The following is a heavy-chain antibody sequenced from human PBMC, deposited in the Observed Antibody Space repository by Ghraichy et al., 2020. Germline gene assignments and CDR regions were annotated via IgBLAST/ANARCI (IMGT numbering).Heavy chain of an antibody. CDR2: INPDSGAT. D-gene: IGHD3-10*01. Sequence: ASVKVSCKASGYTFTAYYVHWVRQAPGQGLEWMGWINPDSGATHSPQKFQGRVTMTRDTSISTAYMDLSRLRSDETAVYFCARIMRGSSNFDLWGRGTQVTVSS. CDR1: GYTFTAYY. CDR3: ARIMRGSSNFDL. J-gene: IGHJ2*01. V-gene: IGHV1-2*02.